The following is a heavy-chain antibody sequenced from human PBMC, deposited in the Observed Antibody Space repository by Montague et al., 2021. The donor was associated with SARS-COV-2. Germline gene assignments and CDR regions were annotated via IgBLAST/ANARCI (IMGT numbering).Heavy chain of an antibody. CDR2: IYSSGST. CDR3: ARDYGDSSYYYCLDV. CDR1: GGSIRSGSYY. J-gene: IGHJ6*02. V-gene: IGHV4-61*02. D-gene: IGHD4-17*01. Sequence: TLSLTCTVSGGSIRSGSYYWSWIRQPAGKGLEWIGRIYSSGSTNYNPSLKSRVTMSVDTSKNQFSLKVSSVTAADTAVYYCARDYGDSSYYYCLDVWGQGTTVTVSS.